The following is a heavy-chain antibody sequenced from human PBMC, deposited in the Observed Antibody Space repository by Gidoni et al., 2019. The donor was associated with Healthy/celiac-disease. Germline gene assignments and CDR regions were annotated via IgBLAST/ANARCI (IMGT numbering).Heavy chain of an antibody. CDR2: ISGSGGST. D-gene: IGHD3-3*01. V-gene: IGHV3-23*01. CDR3: AKGDESYDFWSGYPLDY. CDR1: GFTFSSYA. J-gene: IGHJ4*02. Sequence: EVQLLESGGGLVQPGGSLRLSCAASGFTFSSYAMSWVRQAPGKGLEWVSAISGSGGSTYYADSVKGRFTISRDNSKNTLYLQMNSLRAEDTAVYYCAKGDESYDFWSGYPLDYWGQGTLVTVSS.